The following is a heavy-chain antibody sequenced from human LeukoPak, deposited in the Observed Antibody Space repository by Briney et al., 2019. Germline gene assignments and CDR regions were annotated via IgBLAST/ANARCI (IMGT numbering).Heavy chain of an antibody. Sequence: GGSLRLSCAASGFTFSDYYMSWIRQAPGKGLEWISYISSSGSTIYYADSVKGRFTISRDNAKNSLYLQMNSLRAEDTALYYCARDSTYCSGGSCDGAFDIWGQGTMVTVSS. CDR1: GFTFSDYY. D-gene: IGHD2-15*01. J-gene: IGHJ3*02. CDR3: ARDSTYCSGGSCDGAFDI. CDR2: ISSSGSTI. V-gene: IGHV3-11*01.